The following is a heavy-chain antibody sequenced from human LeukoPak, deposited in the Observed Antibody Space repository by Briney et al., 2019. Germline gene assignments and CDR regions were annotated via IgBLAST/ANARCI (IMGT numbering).Heavy chain of an antibody. V-gene: IGHV3-21*01. D-gene: IGHD2-15*01. CDR3: AREAYCSGGSCYWGYYYYYGMDV. CDR2: ISSSSSYI. Sequence: KPGGSLRLSCAASGFTFSSYSMNWVRQAPGKGLEWVSSISSSSSYIYYADSVKGRLTISRDNAKNSLYLQMNSLRAEDTAVYYCAREAYCSGGSCYWGYYYYYGMDVWGQGTTVTVSS. CDR1: GFTFSSYS. J-gene: IGHJ6*02.